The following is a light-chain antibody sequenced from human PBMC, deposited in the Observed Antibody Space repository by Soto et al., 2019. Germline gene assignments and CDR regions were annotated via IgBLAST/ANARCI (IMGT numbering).Light chain of an antibody. CDR1: SSDVGGYNY. CDR2: EVS. J-gene: IGLJ2*01. Sequence: QSALTQPPSASGSPGQSVTISCTVTSSDVGGYNYVSWYQQHPGKAPKLMIYEVSKRPSVVPDRFSGSKSGNTASLTVSGLQAEDEADYYCSSYAGSNNVVFGGGTKLTVL. CDR3: SSYAGSNNVV. V-gene: IGLV2-8*01.